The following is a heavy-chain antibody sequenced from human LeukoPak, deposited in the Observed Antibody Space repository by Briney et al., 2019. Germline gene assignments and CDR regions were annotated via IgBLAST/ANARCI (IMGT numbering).Heavy chain of an antibody. J-gene: IGHJ4*02. D-gene: IGHD3-3*01. CDR3: AKAELGVDTFFDY. CDR2: LSGSGAGT. CDR1: GFTFSDYA. Sequence: GRSLRLSCAASGFTFSDYALGWVRQAPGRGLEWVATLSGSGAGTYYSDSVQGRFTISRDNSKRTLFLQMNSLRAEDTAFYYCAKAELGVDTFFDYWGQGTLVTVSS. V-gene: IGHV3-23*01.